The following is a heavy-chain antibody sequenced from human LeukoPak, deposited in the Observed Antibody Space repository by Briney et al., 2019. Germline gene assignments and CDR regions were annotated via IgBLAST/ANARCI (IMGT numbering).Heavy chain of an antibody. CDR1: GYNFRSYD. J-gene: IGHJ3*02. D-gene: IGHD2-21*01. CDR2: MSPKRGDT. CDR3: ARTNLADCGGECETDAFDI. V-gene: IGHV1-8*01. Sequence: ASMKVSCKASGYNFRSYDINWVRQATGQGLEWMGWMSPKRGDTGYAQTFQGRITMTRDTSINTAYMELNSLTSEDTAVYYCARTNLADCGGECETDAFDIWGHGTMVTVSS.